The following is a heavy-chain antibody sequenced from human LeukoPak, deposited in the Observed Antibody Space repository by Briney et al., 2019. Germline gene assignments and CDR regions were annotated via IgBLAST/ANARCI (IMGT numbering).Heavy chain of an antibody. CDR1: GYTFTSYG. V-gene: IGHV1-18*01. J-gene: IGHJ4*02. CDR2: ISAYNGNT. CDR3: ARGAYYDSSGYCSN. Sequence: ASVKVSCKASGYTFTSYGISWVRQAPGQGLEWMGWISAYNGNTNYAQKLQGRVTITTDTSTSTAYMVLRSLRSDDTAVYYCARGAYYDSSGYCSNWGQGTLVTVSS. D-gene: IGHD3-22*01.